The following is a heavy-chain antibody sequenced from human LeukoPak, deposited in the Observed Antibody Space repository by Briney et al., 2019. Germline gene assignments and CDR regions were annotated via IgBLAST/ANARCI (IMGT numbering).Heavy chain of an antibody. V-gene: IGHV3-7*01. CDR3: ARDLWFGVFDI. D-gene: IGHD3-10*01. CDR2: IKQDGSEK. Sequence: GGSLRPSCAASGFTFSSYWMSWVRQAPGKGLEWVANIKQDGSEKYYVDSVKGRFTISRDNAKNSLYLQMNSLRAEDTAVYYCARDLWFGVFDIWGQGTMVTVSS. CDR1: GFTFSSYW. J-gene: IGHJ3*02.